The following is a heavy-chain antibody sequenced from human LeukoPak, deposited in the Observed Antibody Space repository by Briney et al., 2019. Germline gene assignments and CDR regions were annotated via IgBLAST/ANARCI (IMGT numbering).Heavy chain of an antibody. Sequence: ASVKVSCKASGYTFTSYDINWVRQATGQGPEWMGWMNPNSGNTGYAQKFQGRVTMTRNTSISTAYMELSSLRSEDTAVYYCARDPLPHPHAFDIWGQGTMVTVSS. CDR3: ARDPLPHPHAFDI. CDR1: GYTFTSYD. J-gene: IGHJ3*02. CDR2: MNPNSGNT. V-gene: IGHV1-8*01.